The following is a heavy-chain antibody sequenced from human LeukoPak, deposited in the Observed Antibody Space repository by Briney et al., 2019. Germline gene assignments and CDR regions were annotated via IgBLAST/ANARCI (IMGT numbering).Heavy chain of an antibody. D-gene: IGHD6-6*01. V-gene: IGHV4-34*01. CDR1: GGSFSGYY. Sequence: PSETLSLTGAVYGGSFSGYYWMRIRQPPGKGREGSGEINHSGSTNYNPSLKSRVTISVDTPKNQFSLKLSSVTAADTAVYYCARGRRRAAHLNWFDPWGQGTLVTVSS. CDR2: INHSGST. J-gene: IGHJ5*02. CDR3: ARGRRRAAHLNWFDP.